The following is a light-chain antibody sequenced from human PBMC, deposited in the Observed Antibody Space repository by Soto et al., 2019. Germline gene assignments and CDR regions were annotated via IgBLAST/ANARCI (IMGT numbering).Light chain of an antibody. J-gene: IGLJ2*01. Sequence: QPVLTQPPSVSGAPGQRVTISCTGSSSNIGAGYDVHWYQQLPGTAPKLLIYGNSNRPSGVPDRFSGSKSGPSASLAITGLQAGDEADYYCQSYDSSLSGSKVFGGGTKLTVL. CDR3: QSYDSSLSGSKV. V-gene: IGLV1-40*01. CDR2: GNS. CDR1: SSNIGAGYD.